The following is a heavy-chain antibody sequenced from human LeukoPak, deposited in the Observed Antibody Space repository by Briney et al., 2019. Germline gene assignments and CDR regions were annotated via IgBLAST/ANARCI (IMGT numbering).Heavy chain of an antibody. D-gene: IGHD6-13*01. CDR2: INPSGGST. J-gene: IGHJ5*02. CDR3: ARGGTIAAPTRGWFDP. Sequence: GASVKVSCKASGYTFTSYYMHWVRQAPGQELEWMGIINPSGGSTSYAQKSQGRVTMTRDTSTSTVYMELSSLRSEDTAVYYCARGGTIAAPTRGWFDPWGQGTLVTVSS. CDR1: GYTFTSYY. V-gene: IGHV1-46*01.